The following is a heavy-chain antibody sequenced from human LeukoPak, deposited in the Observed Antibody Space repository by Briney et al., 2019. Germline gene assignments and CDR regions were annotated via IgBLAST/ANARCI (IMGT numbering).Heavy chain of an antibody. CDR2: IHNSGTT. Sequence: SETLSLTCTVSGGSLSSGDYHWAWVRQPPGKGLDWIANIHNSGTTHYNPSLRGRVTISIDTSRNQFSLNLSSVTAADTAVYYCARRPTVAGRWFDSWGQGTLVTVSS. CDR1: GGSLSSGDYH. CDR3: ARRPTVAGRWFDS. D-gene: IGHD6-19*01. J-gene: IGHJ5*01. V-gene: IGHV4-39*01.